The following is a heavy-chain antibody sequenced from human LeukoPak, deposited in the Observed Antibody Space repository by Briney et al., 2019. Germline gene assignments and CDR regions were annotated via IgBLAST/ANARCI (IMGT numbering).Heavy chain of an antibody. V-gene: IGHV1-2*02. CDR1: GYTFSGFY. CDR3: ARDLRAVWFGY. J-gene: IGHJ4*02. Sequence: ASVKVSCKASGYTFSGFYIHWVRQAPGQGLEWMGWINPNSGVTNYAQKFQGRVTMTRDTSISTAYMELSRLRSDDTAVYYCARDLRAVWFGYWGQGTLVTVSS. CDR2: INPNSGVT. D-gene: IGHD3-10*01.